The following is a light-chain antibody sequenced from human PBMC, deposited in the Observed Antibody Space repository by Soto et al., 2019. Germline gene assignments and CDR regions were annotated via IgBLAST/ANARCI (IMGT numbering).Light chain of an antibody. CDR3: QQRSNSPPIP. CDR1: QRISTN. CDR2: DTS. Sequence: EIVMTQSPATLSVSPGESSTLSCRASQRISTNLAWYQHTPGQAPRLLIYDTSKRATGIPARFSGSGSGTDFTLTIRSLQPEDFTIYYCQQRSNSPPIPFGQGTRREI. J-gene: IGKJ5*01. V-gene: IGKV3-11*01.